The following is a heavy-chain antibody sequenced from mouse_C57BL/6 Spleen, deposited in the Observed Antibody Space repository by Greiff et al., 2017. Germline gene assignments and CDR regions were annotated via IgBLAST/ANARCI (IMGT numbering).Heavy chain of an antibody. CDR3: ARGDFFYYYLFDY. D-gene: IGHD1-1*01. Sequence: QVQLQQPGAELVKPGASVKLSCKASGYTFTSYWMQWVKQRPGQGLEWIGEIDPSDSYTNYNQKFKGKATLTVDTSSSTAYMQLSSLTSEDSAVYYCARGDFFYYYLFDYWGQGTTLTVSS. CDR2: IDPSDSYT. V-gene: IGHV1-50*01. CDR1: GYTFTSYW. J-gene: IGHJ2*01.